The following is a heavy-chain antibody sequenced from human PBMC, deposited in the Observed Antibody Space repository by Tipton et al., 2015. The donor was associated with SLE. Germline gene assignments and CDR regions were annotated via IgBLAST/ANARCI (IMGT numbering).Heavy chain of an antibody. J-gene: IGHJ5*02. V-gene: IGHV1-2*02. Sequence: QLVQSGAEVKKPGASVKASCKASGYTFTGYYMHWVRQAPGQGLEWMGWINPKRGGTNYAQKFQGRVTMTRDTSISTACMKLSRLRSDDTAVYYCVRGWILGVVIWGRSPFGPWGQGSLVTVSS. CDR1: GYTFTGYY. D-gene: IGHD3-3*01. CDR2: INPKRGGT. CDR3: VRGWILGVVIWGRSPFGP.